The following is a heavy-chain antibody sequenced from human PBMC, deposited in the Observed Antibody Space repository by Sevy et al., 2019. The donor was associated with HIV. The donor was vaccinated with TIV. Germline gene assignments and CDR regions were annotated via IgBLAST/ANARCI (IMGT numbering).Heavy chain of an antibody. CDR3: ARARYSGSCFDY. Sequence: GGSLRLSCAASGFTVSSNYMSWVRQAPGKGLEWVSVIYSGGSTYYADSVKGRFTISRDNSKNRLYLQMNSLRAEDTAVYYCARARYSGSCFDYWGQGTLVTVSS. CDR2: IYSGGST. J-gene: IGHJ4*02. CDR1: GFTVSSNY. D-gene: IGHD1-26*01. V-gene: IGHV3-53*01.